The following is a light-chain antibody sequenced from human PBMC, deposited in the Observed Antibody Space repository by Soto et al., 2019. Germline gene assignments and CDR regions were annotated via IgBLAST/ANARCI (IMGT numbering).Light chain of an antibody. J-gene: IGLJ2*01. CDR1: SGSIASNY. CDR3: QSYDSSNLVV. Sequence: LTQPHSVSESPGKTVTISCTRSSGSIASNYVQWYQQRPGSAPPTVIYEDNQRPSRVPDRFSGSIDSSANSASLTISGLKTEDEADYYCQSYDSSNLVVFGGGTKLTVL. V-gene: IGLV6-57*04. CDR2: EDN.